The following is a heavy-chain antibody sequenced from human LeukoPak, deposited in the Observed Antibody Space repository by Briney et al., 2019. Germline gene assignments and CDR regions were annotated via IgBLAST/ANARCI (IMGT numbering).Heavy chain of an antibody. CDR2: VSASGGCT. CDR1: GFIFRNHA. J-gene: IGHJ4*02. D-gene: IGHD3-10*01. V-gene: IGHV3-23*01. CDR3: AKSLGNQGVIDY. Sequence: GRSLRLSCAASGFIFRNHAMNWVSQDRGRGGGWASCVSASGGCTFNTDSVKGRFSISRDNCKNTLYLEMNSLRPEDTALYYCAKSLGNQGVIDYWGQGTLVTVSS.